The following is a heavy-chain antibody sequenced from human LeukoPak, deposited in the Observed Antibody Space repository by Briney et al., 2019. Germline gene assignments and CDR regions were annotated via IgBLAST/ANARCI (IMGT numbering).Heavy chain of an antibody. D-gene: IGHD1-14*01. Sequence: PSETLSLTCTVSGGSISSYYWSWIWQPPGKGLEWIGYIYTSGSTNYNPSLKSRVTISVDTSKNQFSLKLSSVTAADTAVYYCARRAYKGPHDYWGQGTLVTVSS. CDR2: IYTSGST. J-gene: IGHJ4*02. CDR1: GGSISSYY. V-gene: IGHV4-4*09. CDR3: ARRAYKGPHDY.